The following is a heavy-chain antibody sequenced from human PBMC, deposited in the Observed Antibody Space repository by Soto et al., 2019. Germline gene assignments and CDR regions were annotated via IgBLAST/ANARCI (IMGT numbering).Heavy chain of an antibody. CDR1: GFTFSSYG. CDR3: ARDRSQQHPEGFDS. J-gene: IGHJ4*02. D-gene: IGHD6-13*01. CDR2: LSYDGNYK. Sequence: QVQLVESVGGVVQPGRSLRLSCAASGFTFSSYGMHWVRQAPGKGLEWVALLSYDGNYKYYAYSVKGRFIISRDNSKSTLYLQMNSLTADDTAVYYCARDRSQQHPEGFDSGGQGTLVTVSS. V-gene: IGHV3-30*03.